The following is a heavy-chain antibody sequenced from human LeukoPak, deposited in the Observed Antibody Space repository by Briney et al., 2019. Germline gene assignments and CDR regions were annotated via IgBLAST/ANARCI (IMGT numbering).Heavy chain of an antibody. J-gene: IGHJ6*02. CDR2: IYYSGST. CDR1: GGSISSSSYY. V-gene: IGHV4-39*01. D-gene: IGHD3-22*01. Sequence: PSETLSLTCTVSGGSISSSSYYWGWIRQPPGKGLEWIGSIYYSGSTYYNPSLKSRVTISVDTSKNQFSLKLSSVTAADTAVYYCIGGDSSGYPWAYYYYYGMDVWGQGTTVTVSS. CDR3: IGGDSSGYPWAYYYYYGMDV.